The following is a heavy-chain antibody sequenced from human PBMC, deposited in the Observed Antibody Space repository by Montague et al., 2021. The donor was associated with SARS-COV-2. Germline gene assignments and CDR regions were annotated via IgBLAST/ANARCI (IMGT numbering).Heavy chain of an antibody. Sequence: SLRLSCAAPGFTFNGYSMNWVRQAPGKGLEWVSYINSSSSTIYYXDSVKGRFTISRDNAKNSLYLQMNSLRDEDTAVYYCARYLGGYFDYWGQGTLVTVSS. CDR3: ARYLGGYFDY. CDR1: GFTFNGYS. CDR2: INSSSSTI. J-gene: IGHJ4*01. D-gene: IGHD2-15*01. V-gene: IGHV3-48*02.